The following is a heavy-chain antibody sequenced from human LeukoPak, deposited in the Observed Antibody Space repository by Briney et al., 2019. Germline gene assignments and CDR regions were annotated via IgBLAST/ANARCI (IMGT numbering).Heavy chain of an antibody. V-gene: IGHV3-7*01. CDR2: LHPDGSER. CDR3: ARGGYSFDY. J-gene: IGHJ4*02. D-gene: IGHD5-12*01. Sequence: QPGGSLRLSCVASGFTFTQYWMTWVRQAPGKGLEWVARLHPDGSERNYVGSVEGRFTVFGDNAKSSLFLQMHGLRVEDTAVYYCARGGYSFDYLGQGTLVTVPS. CDR1: GFTFTQYW.